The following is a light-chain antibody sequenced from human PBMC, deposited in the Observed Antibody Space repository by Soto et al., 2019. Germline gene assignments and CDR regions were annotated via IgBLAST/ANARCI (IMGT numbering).Light chain of an antibody. CDR1: QSVSNY. V-gene: IGKV3-20*01. CDR3: QQYGSSGT. Sequence: MVLTQSPANLSLSPGERATLSCRASQSVSNYLAWYQQKPGQAPRLLIYGASNRATGIPDRFSGSGSGTDFTLTISRLEPEDFAVYYCQQYGSSGTFGQGTKVDIK. CDR2: GAS. J-gene: IGKJ1*01.